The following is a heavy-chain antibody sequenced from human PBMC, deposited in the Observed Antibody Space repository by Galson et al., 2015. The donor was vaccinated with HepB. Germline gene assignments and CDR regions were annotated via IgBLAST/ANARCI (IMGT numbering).Heavy chain of an antibody. Sequence: SLRLSCAASGFTFSSYWMHWVRQAPGKGLVWVSRINSDGSSTSYADSVKGRFTISRDNAKNTLYLQMNSLRAEDTAVYYCARGGLRLGELSFADYWGQGTLVTVSS. CDR3: ARGGLRLGELSFADY. D-gene: IGHD3-16*02. CDR2: INSDGSST. V-gene: IGHV3-74*01. J-gene: IGHJ4*02. CDR1: GFTFSSYW.